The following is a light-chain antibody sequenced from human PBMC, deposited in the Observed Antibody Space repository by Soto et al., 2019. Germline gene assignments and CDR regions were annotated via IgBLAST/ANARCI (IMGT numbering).Light chain of an antibody. J-gene: IGKJ4*01. V-gene: IGKV3-11*01. CDR1: QSVSSY. Sequence: DILLTQSPATLSLSPGERATLSCRASQSVSSYLAWYQQKPGQAPRLLIYDASNRSTGIPARFSGSGSGTDFTLTISSLEPGDFAVYYCQQRCNWLTFGGGTKVDIK. CDR3: QQRCNWLT. CDR2: DAS.